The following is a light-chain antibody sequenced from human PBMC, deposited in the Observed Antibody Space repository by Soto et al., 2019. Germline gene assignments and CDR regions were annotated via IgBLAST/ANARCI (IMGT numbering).Light chain of an antibody. CDR3: LIDFSYFWE. CDR2: AAS. V-gene: IGKV1-12*01. J-gene: IGKJ1*01. CDR1: QGITNW. Sequence: DIQITHSPSSLSASVGERVTITCRASQGITNWLAWYQQEPGKAPKLLIYAASSLHSGVPSRFSGSRSGTDFTLTISSLQPEDFATYYCLIDFSYFWEFGQGTKVDIK.